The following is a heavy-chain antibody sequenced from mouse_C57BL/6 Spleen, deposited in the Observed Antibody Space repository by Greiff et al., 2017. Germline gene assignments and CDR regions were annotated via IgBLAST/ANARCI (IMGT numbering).Heavy chain of an antibody. CDR1: GYSITSGYY. J-gene: IGHJ4*01. Sequence: DVQLQESGPGLVKPSQSLSLTCSVTGYSITSGYYWNWIRQFPGNKLEWMGYLSYDGSNNYNPSLKNRISITRDTSKNQFFLKLNSVTPEDTATYYCAREGYGSSPLAMDYWGQGTSVTVSS. CDR3: AREGYGSSPLAMDY. V-gene: IGHV3-6*01. D-gene: IGHD1-1*01. CDR2: LSYDGSN.